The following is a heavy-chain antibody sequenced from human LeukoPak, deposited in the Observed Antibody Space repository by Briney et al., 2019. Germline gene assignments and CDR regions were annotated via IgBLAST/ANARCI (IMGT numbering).Heavy chain of an antibody. J-gene: IGHJ4*02. V-gene: IGHV3-74*01. CDR3: ARGGDGYHFDY. CDR1: GFIFRNYG. D-gene: IGHD5-24*01. Sequence: GGSLRLSCIASGFIFRNYGMSWVRQAPGKGLEWVSRINSDGSSTSYADSVKGRFTISRDNAKNTLYLQMNSLRAEDTAVYYCARGGDGYHFDYWGQGTLVTVSS. CDR2: INSDGSST.